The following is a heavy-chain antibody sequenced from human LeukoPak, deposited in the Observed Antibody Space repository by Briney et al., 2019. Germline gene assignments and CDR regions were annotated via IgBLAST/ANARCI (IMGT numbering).Heavy chain of an antibody. Sequence: GGSLRLSCAASGFTFSSYAMSWVRQAPGKGLEWVSAISGSGGSTYYADSVKGRFTISRDNAKNSLYLQMNSLRAEDTAVYYCAREGTQPTFDYWGQGTLVTVSS. CDR3: AREGTQPTFDY. V-gene: IGHV3-23*01. CDR1: GFTFSSYA. CDR2: ISGSGGST. J-gene: IGHJ4*02. D-gene: IGHD6-13*01.